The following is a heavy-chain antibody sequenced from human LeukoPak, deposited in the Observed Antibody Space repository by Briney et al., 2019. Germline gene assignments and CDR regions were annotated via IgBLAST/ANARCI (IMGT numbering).Heavy chain of an antibody. CDR1: GYSFISFA. V-gene: IGHV3-30*18. J-gene: IGHJ6*03. D-gene: IGHD1-26*01. CDR3: AKDGGGSNYYYRYCYMDV. Sequence: GGSLRLSCAASGYSFISFAMHWVRQAPGKGLEWVAALSYDGVENFYADSVRGRFTISRDASKNTLYLQMNRLRAEDTAVYYCAKDGGGSNYYYRYCYMDVWGTGTTVTVSS. CDR2: LSYDGVEN.